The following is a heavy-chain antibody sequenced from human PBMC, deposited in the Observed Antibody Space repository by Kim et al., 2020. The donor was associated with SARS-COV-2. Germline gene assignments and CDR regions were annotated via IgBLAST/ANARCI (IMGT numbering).Heavy chain of an antibody. V-gene: IGHV5-51*01. Sequence: GESLKISCKGSGYSFTSYWIGWVRQMPGKGLEWMGIIYPGDSDTRYSPSFQGQVTISADTSISTAYLQWSSLKASDTAMYYCARGLGVYYDSSGYSGFDYWGQGTLVTVSS. J-gene: IGHJ4*02. D-gene: IGHD3-22*01. CDR3: ARGLGVYYDSSGYSGFDY. CDR1: GYSFTSYW. CDR2: IYPGDSDT.